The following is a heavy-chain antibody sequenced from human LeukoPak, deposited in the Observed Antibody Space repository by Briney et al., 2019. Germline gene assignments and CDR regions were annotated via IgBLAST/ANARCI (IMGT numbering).Heavy chain of an antibody. V-gene: IGHV3-15*01. D-gene: IGHD5-18*01. J-gene: IGHJ4*02. CDR2: IKSKTDGGTT. CDR1: GFTFSNAW. Sequence: GGSLRLSCAASGFTFSNAWMSWVRQAPGKGPEWVGRIKSKTDGGTTDYAAPVKGRFTISRDDSKNTLYLQMNSLKTEDTAVYYCTTNSYGDYFDYWGQGTLVTVSS. CDR3: TTNSYGDYFDY.